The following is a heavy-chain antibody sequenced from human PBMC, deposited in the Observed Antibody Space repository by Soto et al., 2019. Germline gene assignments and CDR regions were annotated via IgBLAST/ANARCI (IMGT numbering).Heavy chain of an antibody. V-gene: IGHV3-30*18. Sequence: GRSLRLSCASSGFTFISYGMHWVRQAPGKGLEWVAVISYDGSNKYYADSVKGRFTISRDNSKNTLYLQMNSLRAEDTAVYCCAKETRSVVVAAEPYGMDVWGQGTTVTVSS. CDR2: ISYDGSNK. D-gene: IGHD2-15*01. J-gene: IGHJ6*02. CDR3: AKETRSVVVAAEPYGMDV. CDR1: GFTFISYG.